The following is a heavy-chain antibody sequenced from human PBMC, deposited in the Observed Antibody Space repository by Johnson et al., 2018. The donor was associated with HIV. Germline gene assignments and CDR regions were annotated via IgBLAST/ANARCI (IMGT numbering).Heavy chain of an antibody. CDR3: ARDRTGGSYPRAFDI. J-gene: IGHJ3*02. CDR2: ISSSGSSI. D-gene: IGHD1-26*01. Sequence: HVQLVESGGGVVQPGGSLRLSCVTSGFGFSTYYMSWIRQAPGKGLECLSYISSSGSSIYYTDSVKGRFTISRDNTKKSLYLQMNSLRAEDTALYYCARDRTGGSYPRAFDIWGQGTMVTVSS. V-gene: IGHV3-11*01. CDR1: GFGFSTYY.